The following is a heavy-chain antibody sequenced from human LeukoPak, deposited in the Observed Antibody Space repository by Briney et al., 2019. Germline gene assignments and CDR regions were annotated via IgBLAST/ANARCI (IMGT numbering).Heavy chain of an antibody. CDR1: GFTFSSYA. D-gene: IGHD3-22*01. Sequence: GGSLRLSCAASGFTFSSYAMHWVRQAPGKGLEWVAVISYDGSNKYYADSVKGRFTISRDNSKNTLYLQMNSMRAEDTAVYYCARVGRENYYDSSYYYYMDVWGKGTTVTVSS. V-gene: IGHV3-30*01. CDR2: ISYDGSNK. J-gene: IGHJ6*03. CDR3: ARVGRENYYDSSYYYYMDV.